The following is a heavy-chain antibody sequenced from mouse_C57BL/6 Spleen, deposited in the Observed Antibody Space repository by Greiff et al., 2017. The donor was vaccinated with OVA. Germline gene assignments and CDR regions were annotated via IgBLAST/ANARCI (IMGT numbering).Heavy chain of an antibody. V-gene: IGHV1-81*01. D-gene: IGHD2-4*01. J-gene: IGHJ2*01. Sequence: QVQLQQSGAELARPGASVKLSCKASGYTFTSYGISWVKQRTGQGLEWIGEIYPRSGNTYYNEKFKGKATLTADKSSSTAYMVLRSLTSEDSAVYFCAREGYDYVLDYWGQGTTLTVSS. CDR3: AREGYDYVLDY. CDR1: GYTFTSYG. CDR2: IYPRSGNT.